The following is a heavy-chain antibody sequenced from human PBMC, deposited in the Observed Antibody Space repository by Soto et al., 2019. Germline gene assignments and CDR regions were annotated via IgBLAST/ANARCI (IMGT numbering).Heavy chain of an antibody. CDR3: ARGMYFYGSGGYSFYYYYTDV. D-gene: IGHD3-10*01. CDR1: GFTFSDYY. CDR2: ISGSSTTI. V-gene: IGHV3-11*01. Sequence: QVQLEESGGGLVKPGGSLRLSCAASGFTFSDYYMNWIRQAPGKGLQWVSYISGSSTTISYADSVKGRFTISRDNAKNSLLLQMNSLRAEERAVYYCARGMYFYGSGGYSFYYYYTDVWGKGTTVRVSS. J-gene: IGHJ6*03.